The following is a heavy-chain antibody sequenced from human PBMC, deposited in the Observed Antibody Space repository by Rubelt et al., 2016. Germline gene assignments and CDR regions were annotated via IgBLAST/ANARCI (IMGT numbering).Heavy chain of an antibody. J-gene: IGHJ4*02. CDR3: TTDYYDSSGYYPVRNFNY. Sequence: LEWVGRIKSKTDGGTTDYAAPVKGRFTISRDDSKNTLYLQMNSLKTEDTAVYYCTTDYYDSSGYYPVRNFNYWGQGTLVTVSS. D-gene: IGHD3-22*01. CDR2: IKSKTDGGTT. V-gene: IGHV3-15*01.